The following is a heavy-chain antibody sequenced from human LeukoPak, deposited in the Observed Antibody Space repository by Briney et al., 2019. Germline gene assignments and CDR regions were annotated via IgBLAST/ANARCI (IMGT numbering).Heavy chain of an antibody. Sequence: TGGSLRLSCAASGFAFGSYAMYWVRQAPGKGLEWVAVISYDESNKYYADSLEGRFTISRDNSKNTLYMQMNRLRAEDTAVYYCAREFRLYHYGSRSLGEFDPWGQGTLVTVSS. CDR2: ISYDESNK. CDR1: GFAFGSYA. CDR3: AREFRLYHYGSRSLGEFDP. V-gene: IGHV3-30-3*01. D-gene: IGHD3-10*01. J-gene: IGHJ5*02.